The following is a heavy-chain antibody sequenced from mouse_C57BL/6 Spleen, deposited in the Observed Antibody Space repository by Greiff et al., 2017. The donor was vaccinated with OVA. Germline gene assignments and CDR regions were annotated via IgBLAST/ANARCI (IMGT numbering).Heavy chain of an antibody. V-gene: IGHV3-6*01. CDR3: ARGGAYYRWYFDV. CDR2: ISYDGSN. CDR1: GYPITSVYY. Sequence: ESGPGLVKPSQSLSLTCSVTGYPITSVYYWNWLRQSPGKKLEWMGYISYDGSNNYNPSLKNRIPITRDTSKNQFFLKLSSVTTEDTATYYCARGGAYYRWYFDVWGTGTPVTVSS. D-gene: IGHD2-14*01. J-gene: IGHJ1*03.